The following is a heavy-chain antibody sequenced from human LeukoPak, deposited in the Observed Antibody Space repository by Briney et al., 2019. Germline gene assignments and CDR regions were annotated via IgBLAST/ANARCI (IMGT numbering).Heavy chain of an antibody. Sequence: SETLSLTCTVSGGSISSGGHSWSWIRQPPGKGLEWIGYIYHSGSGSTYYNPSLKSRVTISVDTSKNQFSLKLSSVTAADTAVYYCARGLIAAAGIRLGGHRWFDPWGQGTLVTVSS. D-gene: IGHD6-13*01. CDR2: IYHSGSGST. J-gene: IGHJ5*02. V-gene: IGHV4-30-2*01. CDR1: GGSISSGGHS. CDR3: ARGLIAAAGIRLGGHRWFDP.